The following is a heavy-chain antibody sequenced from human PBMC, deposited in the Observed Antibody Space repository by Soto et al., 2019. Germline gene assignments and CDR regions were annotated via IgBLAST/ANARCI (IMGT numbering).Heavy chain of an antibody. V-gene: IGHV4-4*09. CDR2: NYNSGRT. J-gene: IGHJ3*01. CDR1: GASIRDDY. Sequence: QVQLQESGPGLVKPSESLSLTCNVSGASIRDDYWSWIRQSPGKGLEWIGYNYNSGRTTYNPSLQSRVTISVDTSKNQFSLKLSSVTAADTAVYYCVSTEPQGSGDFWGQGTMVSVSS. CDR3: VSTEPQGSGDF. D-gene: IGHD2-8*02.